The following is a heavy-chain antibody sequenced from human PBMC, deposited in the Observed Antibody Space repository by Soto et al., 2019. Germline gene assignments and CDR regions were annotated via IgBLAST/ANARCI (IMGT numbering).Heavy chain of an antibody. J-gene: IGHJ6*03. V-gene: IGHV4-59*08. CDR2: IYYSGST. CDR1: GGSISSYY. D-gene: IGHD6-13*01. Sequence: QVQLQESGPGLVKPSETLSLTCTVSGGSISSYYWSWIRQPPGKGLEWIGYIYYSGSTNYNPSLKSRVTISGDTSKNQFSLKLSSVTAADTAVYYCARHAGSSWYTGDYYYYMDVWGKGTTVTVSS. CDR3: ARHAGSSWYTGDYYYYMDV.